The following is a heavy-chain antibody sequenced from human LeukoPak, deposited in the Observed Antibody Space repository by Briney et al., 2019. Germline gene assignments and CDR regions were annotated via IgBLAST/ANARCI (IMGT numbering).Heavy chain of an antibody. CDR1: GFTFNTYT. CDR3: AKTLSRDSGDAFDI. V-gene: IGHV3-21*01. Sequence: GGSLRLSCADSGFTFNTYTINWVRQAPGKGLEWVSSISSSSSYIYYADSVEGRFTTSRDNAEKSLYLQLNSLRAEDTAVYYCAKTLSRDSGDAFDIWGQGTMVTVSS. J-gene: IGHJ3*02. CDR2: ISSSSSYI. D-gene: IGHD1-26*01.